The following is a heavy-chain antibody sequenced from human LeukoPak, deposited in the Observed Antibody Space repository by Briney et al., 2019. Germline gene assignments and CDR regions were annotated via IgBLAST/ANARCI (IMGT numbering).Heavy chain of an antibody. CDR1: GGSFSGYY. V-gene: IGHV4-34*01. D-gene: IGHD6-6*01. J-gene: IGHJ6*03. CDR2: INHRGST. Sequence: SETLSLTCAVYGGSFSGYYWRWIRQPPEKGLEWIGEINHRGSTNYNPSLKSRVTISVDTSKNQFSLKLSSVTAADTAVYYCARGVPAIYSSIHDNYYYYMDVWGKGTTVTVSS. CDR3: ARGVPAIYSSIHDNYYYYMDV.